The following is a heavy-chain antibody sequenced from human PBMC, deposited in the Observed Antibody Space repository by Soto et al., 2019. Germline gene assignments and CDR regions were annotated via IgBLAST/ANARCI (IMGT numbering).Heavy chain of an antibody. CDR1: GLSVSTNY. CDR2: IYSGGVT. V-gene: IGHV3-53*01. Sequence: EVQLVESGGGLIQPGGSLRLSCAASGLSVSTNYLTWVRQAPGKGLEWVAVIYSGGVTNYADSVKGRFTISRDISKSTLYLQMNSLRVEDTAVYYCASAPFVGRNRDAFDIWGQGTVVTVTS. J-gene: IGHJ3*02. D-gene: IGHD1-26*01. CDR3: ASAPFVGRNRDAFDI.